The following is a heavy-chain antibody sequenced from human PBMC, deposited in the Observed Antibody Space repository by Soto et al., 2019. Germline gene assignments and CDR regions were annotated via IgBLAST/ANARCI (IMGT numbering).Heavy chain of an antibody. Sequence: GGSLRLSCAASGFTFDDYAMHWVRQAPGKGLEWVSGISWNSGSIGYADSVKGRFTISRDNAKNSLYLQMNSLRAEDTALYYCAIDLTEGRSYYGMDVWGQVTTVTVSS. CDR3: AIDLTEGRSYYGMDV. CDR1: GFTFDDYA. D-gene: IGHD1-20*01. CDR2: ISWNSGSI. V-gene: IGHV3-9*01. J-gene: IGHJ6*02.